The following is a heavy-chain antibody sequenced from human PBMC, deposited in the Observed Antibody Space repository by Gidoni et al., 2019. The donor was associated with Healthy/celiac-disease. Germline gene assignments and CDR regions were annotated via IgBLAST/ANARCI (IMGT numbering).Heavy chain of an antibody. V-gene: IGHV4-38-2*02. J-gene: IGHJ4*02. CDR3: AGGIHYYDSSGYQSVFDY. CDR2: IYHSGST. Sequence: QVQLQESGPGLVKPSETLSLTCTVSGYSISSGYYWGWIRQPPGKGLEWIGSIYHSGSTDYNPSLKSRVIISVDTSKNQFSLKLSSVTAADTAVYYCAGGIHYYDSSGYQSVFDYWGQGTLVTVSS. D-gene: IGHD3-22*01. CDR1: GYSISSGYY.